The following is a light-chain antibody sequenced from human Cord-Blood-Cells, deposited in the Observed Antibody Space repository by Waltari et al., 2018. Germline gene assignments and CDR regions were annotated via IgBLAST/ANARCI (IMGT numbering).Light chain of an antibody. J-gene: IGLJ3*02. CDR3: SSYTSSSTPLWV. V-gene: IGLV2-14*01. CDR1: SSDVGGYNY. Sequence: QSALTQPASVSGSPGQSITISCPGTSSDVGGYNYVSWYQQHPGKAPKLMIYDVSKRPSGVSNRFSGSKSGNTASLTISGLQAEDEADYYCSSYTSSSTPLWVFGGGTKLTVL. CDR2: DVS.